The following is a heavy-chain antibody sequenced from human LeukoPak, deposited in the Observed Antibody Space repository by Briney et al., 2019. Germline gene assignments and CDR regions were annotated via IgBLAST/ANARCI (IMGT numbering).Heavy chain of an antibody. CDR1: GFTVSSNY. Sequence: GGSLRLSRAASGFTVSSNYMSWVRQAPGKGLEWVSVIYSGGSTYYADSVKGRITISRDNSKNTLYLQMNSLRAEDTAVYYCARDFSEYSGSYYSDYWGQGTLVTVS. CDR2: IYSGGST. D-gene: IGHD1-26*01. J-gene: IGHJ4*02. CDR3: ARDFSEYSGSYYSDY. V-gene: IGHV3-53*01.